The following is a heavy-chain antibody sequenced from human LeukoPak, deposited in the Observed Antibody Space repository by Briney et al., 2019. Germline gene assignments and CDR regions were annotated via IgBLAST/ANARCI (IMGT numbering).Heavy chain of an antibody. CDR1: GYTFTSYG. CDR2: IGAYSGNT. J-gene: IGHJ4*02. V-gene: IGHV1-18*01. CDR3: AGATTYYDFWSGFYYFDY. D-gene: IGHD3-3*01. Sequence: ASVKVSCKASGYTFTSYGISWVRQAPGQGLEWMGWIGAYSGNTNYAQKLQGRVTMTTDTSTSTAYMELRSLRSDDTAVYYCAGATTYYDFWSGFYYFDYWGQGTLVTVSS.